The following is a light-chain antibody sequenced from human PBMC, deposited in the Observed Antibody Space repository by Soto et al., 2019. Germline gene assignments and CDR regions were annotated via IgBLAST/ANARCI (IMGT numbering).Light chain of an antibody. V-gene: IGKV3-15*01. CDR3: QQSNNWPRT. CDR2: DAS. CDR1: QSVSSY. Sequence: EIVLTQSPATLSLSPGERATLSCRASQSVSSYLAWYQQTPGQAPRLLIHDASTRATGIPARFSGSGSGTEFTLTIRSMQSEDFPVYYCQQSNNWPRTFGQGTKVDIK. J-gene: IGKJ1*01.